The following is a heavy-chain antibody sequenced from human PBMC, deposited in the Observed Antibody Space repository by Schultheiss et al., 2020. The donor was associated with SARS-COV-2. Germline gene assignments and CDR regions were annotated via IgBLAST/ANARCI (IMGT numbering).Heavy chain of an antibody. CDR1: GGSISSYY. D-gene: IGHD3-10*01. CDR3: SRSTMVRGVHDAFDI. V-gene: IGHV4-4*07. J-gene: IGHJ3*02. CDR2: IYTSGST. Sequence: SQTLSLTCTVSGGSISSYYWSWIRQPAGKGLEWIGRIYTSGSTNYNPSLKSRVTMSVDTSKNQFSLKLSSVTAAETAVYYCSRSTMVRGVHDAFDILGQGTMVTVSS.